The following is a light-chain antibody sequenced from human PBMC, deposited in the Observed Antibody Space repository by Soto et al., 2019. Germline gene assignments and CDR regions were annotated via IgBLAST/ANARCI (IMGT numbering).Light chain of an antibody. J-gene: IGLJ3*02. CDR2: ANN. V-gene: IGLV1-44*01. CDR3: AAWDVSLNGPV. CDR1: SSNLGTNT. Sequence: QSVLTQPPSASGTPGQRVTISCSGSSSNLGTNTVNWYQQLPGTAPKLLIYANNQRPSEVPDRFSGSKSGTSASLAISGLQSDDEADYYCAAWDVSLNGPVFGGGTKVTVL.